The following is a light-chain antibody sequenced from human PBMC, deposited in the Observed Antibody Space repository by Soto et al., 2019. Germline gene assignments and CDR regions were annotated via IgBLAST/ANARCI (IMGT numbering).Light chain of an antibody. CDR2: SAS. J-gene: IGKJ2*01. Sequence: EIVMTQSPATLPVSPGESATLSCRASQSIASNLAWYQQKPGQAPRLLIHSASARATGITPRFSGSGSGTEFTLTISSLQSEDVAVYYCQQHNHWPSFGQGTNLEIK. CDR1: QSIASN. CDR3: QQHNHWPS. V-gene: IGKV3-15*01.